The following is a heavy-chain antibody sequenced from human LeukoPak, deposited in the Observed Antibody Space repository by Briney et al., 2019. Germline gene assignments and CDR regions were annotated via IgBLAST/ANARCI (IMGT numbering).Heavy chain of an antibody. Sequence: PSETLSLTCTVSGRSISSYYWSWIRQPAGKGLEWIGRIYTSGSTNYNPSLKSRVTMSVDTSKNQFSLKLSSVTAADTAVYYCARAWRLERSGYPYDAFDIWGQGTMVTVSS. CDR3: ARAWRLERSGYPYDAFDI. D-gene: IGHD3-3*01. CDR1: GRSISSYY. V-gene: IGHV4-4*07. CDR2: IYTSGST. J-gene: IGHJ3*02.